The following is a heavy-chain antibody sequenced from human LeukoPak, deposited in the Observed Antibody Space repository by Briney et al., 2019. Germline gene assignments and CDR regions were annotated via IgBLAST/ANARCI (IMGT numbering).Heavy chain of an antibody. J-gene: IGHJ4*02. CDR3: ARDRVGYSGYDYVY. V-gene: IGHV1-69*05. CDR2: IIPIFGTA. D-gene: IGHD5-12*01. CDR1: GGTFISYA. Sequence: GASVTVSCKASGGTFISYAISWVRQAPGQGLEWMGRIIPIFGTANYAQKFQGRVTITTDESTSTAYMELSSLRSEDTAVYYCARDRVGYSGYDYVYWGQGTLVTVSS.